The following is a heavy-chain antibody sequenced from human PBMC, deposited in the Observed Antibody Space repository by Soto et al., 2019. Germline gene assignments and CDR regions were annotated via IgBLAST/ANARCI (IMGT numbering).Heavy chain of an antibody. CDR1: GGSISSTGYY. Sequence: QLQLQESGPGLVKPSETLSLTCTVSGGSISSTGYYWGWIRQPPGKGLEWIGSIYFSGSIYYNPSPNSRVTIPVDTSKNQFSLKLTSVTAADTALYYCARQGVEMGTTKYYFDYWGQGTLVTVSS. CDR2: IYFSGSI. D-gene: IGHD1-1*01. J-gene: IGHJ4*02. CDR3: ARQGVEMGTTKYYFDY. V-gene: IGHV4-39*01.